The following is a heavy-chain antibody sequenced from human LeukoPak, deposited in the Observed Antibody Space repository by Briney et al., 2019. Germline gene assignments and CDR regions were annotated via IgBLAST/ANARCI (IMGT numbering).Heavy chain of an antibody. J-gene: IGHJ4*02. Sequence: GGSLRLSCAASGFAFSSYEMNWVRQAPGKGLEWVSYISSSGSTIYYADSVKGRFTISRDNAKNSLYLQMNSLRAEDTAVYYCAREMATILDYWGQGTLVTVSS. CDR3: AREMATILDY. D-gene: IGHD5-24*01. V-gene: IGHV3-48*03. CDR1: GFAFSSYE. CDR2: ISSSGSTI.